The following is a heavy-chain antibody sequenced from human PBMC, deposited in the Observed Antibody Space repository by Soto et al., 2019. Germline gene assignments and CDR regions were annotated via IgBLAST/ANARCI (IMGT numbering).Heavy chain of an antibody. V-gene: IGHV4-4*02. CDR2: IYHSGST. CDR1: GASISSSNW. D-gene: IGHD5-18*01. J-gene: IGHJ4*02. Sequence: PSETLSLTCAVSGASISSSNWWSWVRQPPGKGLEWIAEIYHSGSTNYSPSLRSRVTIAVDKSKNQISLKLDSVTAADTAVYYCAREVNRYGYLVFDYWGQGTLVTVSS. CDR3: AREVNRYGYLVFDY.